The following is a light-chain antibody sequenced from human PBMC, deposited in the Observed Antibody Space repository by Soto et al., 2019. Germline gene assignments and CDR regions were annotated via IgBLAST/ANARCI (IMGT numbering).Light chain of an antibody. J-gene: IGKJ2*01. CDR3: QQYYSFPYT. CDR2: WAS. Sequence: DIVMTQSPDSLAVSLGERASINCKSSQNVLYSSKNRNYLAWYQQKPGQPPKLLIYWASSRESGVPDRFSGSGSGTDFTLTIISLQAEDVALYYCQQYYSFPYTFGQGTKVDIK. V-gene: IGKV4-1*01. CDR1: QNVLYSSKNRNY.